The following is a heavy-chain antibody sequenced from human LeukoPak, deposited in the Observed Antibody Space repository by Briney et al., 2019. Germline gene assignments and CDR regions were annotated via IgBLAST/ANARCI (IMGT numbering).Heavy chain of an antibody. D-gene: IGHD3-10*01. Sequence: GGSLRLSCAASGLSFNSCGMHWVRQAPGKGLEGVAVISSDGSNKYYAESVKGRFTISRDNSKNPLSLQMNSLRTEDTAVFYCAKGSGGSGSFYNHFDCWGQGTLVTVSS. V-gene: IGHV3-30*18. CDR2: ISSDGSNK. CDR1: GLSFNSCG. J-gene: IGHJ4*02. CDR3: AKGSGGSGSFYNHFDC.